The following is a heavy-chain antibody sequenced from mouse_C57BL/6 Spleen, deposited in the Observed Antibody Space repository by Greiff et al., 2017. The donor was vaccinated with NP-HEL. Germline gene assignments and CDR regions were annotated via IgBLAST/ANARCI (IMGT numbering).Heavy chain of an antibody. D-gene: IGHD1-1*01. CDR2: ISSGGSYT. J-gene: IGHJ2*01. CDR3: ARHPYYGSSQFDY. Sequence: EVKLMESGGDLVKPGGSLKLSCAASGFTFSSYGMSWVRQTPDKRLEWVATISSGGSYTYYPDSVKGRFTISRDNAKNTLYLQMSSLKSEDTAMYYCARHPYYGSSQFDYWGQGTTLTVSS. CDR1: GFTFSSYG. V-gene: IGHV5-6*01.